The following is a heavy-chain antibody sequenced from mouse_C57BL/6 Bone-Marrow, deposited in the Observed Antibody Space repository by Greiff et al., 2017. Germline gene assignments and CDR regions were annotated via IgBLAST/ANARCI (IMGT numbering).Heavy chain of an antibody. J-gene: IGHJ3*01. CDR3: ARDLALYESGLAY. CDR2: ISDGGSYT. CDR1: GFTFSSYA. V-gene: IGHV5-4*01. D-gene: IGHD1-3*01. Sequence: VKLKESGGGLVKPGGSLKLSCAASGFTFSSYAMCWVRQTPETRLEWVANISDGGSYTYYPDHVKGRSTISRDNAKNNLYLQMSHLKSEDAAIYYSARDLALYESGLAYWGQGTLVTVSA.